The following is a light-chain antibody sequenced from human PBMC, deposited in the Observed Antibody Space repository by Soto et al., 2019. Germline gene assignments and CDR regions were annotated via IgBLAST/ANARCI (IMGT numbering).Light chain of an antibody. V-gene: IGKV3-15*01. Sequence: EIVMTQSPATLSVSPGERATLSCRASQSVSSNLAWYQQKPGQAPRLLIYGASNRATGIPARFSGSGSGTEITLTISSLHAEDFAVYYCQQYNNWPPWTFGQGTKVEIK. J-gene: IGKJ1*01. CDR3: QQYNNWPPWT. CDR2: GAS. CDR1: QSVSSN.